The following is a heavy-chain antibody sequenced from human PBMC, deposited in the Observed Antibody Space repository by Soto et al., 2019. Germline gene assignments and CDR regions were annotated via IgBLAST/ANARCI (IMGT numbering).Heavy chain of an antibody. Sequence: EVQLLESGGGLVQPGGSLRLSCAASGFTFSSYAMSWVRQAPGKGLEWVSAISGSGGSTYYTDSVKGRFTISRDNSKNILYLQMNSLRAEDTAVYYCAKIQQQLVFFDYWGQGTLVTVSS. V-gene: IGHV3-23*01. CDR2: ISGSGGST. J-gene: IGHJ4*02. D-gene: IGHD6-13*01. CDR1: GFTFSSYA. CDR3: AKIQQQLVFFDY.